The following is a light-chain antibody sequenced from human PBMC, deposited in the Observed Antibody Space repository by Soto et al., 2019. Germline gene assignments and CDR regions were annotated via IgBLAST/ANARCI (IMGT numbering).Light chain of an antibody. V-gene: IGLV2-8*01. CDR2: EVS. J-gene: IGLJ3*02. Sequence: QSALTQPPSASGSPGQSVTISCTGTSSDVGGYNYVSWYQQHPGTAPKLMIYEVSKRPSGVPDRFSGSKSGNTASLTVSGLQAEDEADYYCSSYAGSKNLGVFGGGTKLTVL. CDR3: SSYAGSKNLGV. CDR1: SSDVGGYNY.